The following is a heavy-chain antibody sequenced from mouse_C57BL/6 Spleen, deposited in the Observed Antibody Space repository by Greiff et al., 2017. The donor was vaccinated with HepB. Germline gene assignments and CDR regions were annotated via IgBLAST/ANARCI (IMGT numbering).Heavy chain of an antibody. CDR1: GVTFSSYA. Sequence: EVKLMESGEGLVKPGGSLKLSCAASGVTFSSYAMSWVRQTPEKRLEWVAYISSGGDYIYYADTVKGRFTISRDNARNTLYLQMSSLKSEDTAMYYCTRGTLIWWYFDYWGQGTTLTVSS. D-gene: IGHD1-1*02. J-gene: IGHJ2*01. CDR2: ISSGGDYI. CDR3: TRGTLIWWYFDY. V-gene: IGHV5-9-1*02.